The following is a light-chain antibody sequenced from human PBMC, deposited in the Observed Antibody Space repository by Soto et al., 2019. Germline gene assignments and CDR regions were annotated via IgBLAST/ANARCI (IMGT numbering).Light chain of an antibody. CDR1: TSNIGNNF. Sequence: QSVLTQPPSVSAAPGQKVTISCSGSTSNIGNNFVSWYQHLPGTAPKLLIYDNDKRPSGIPDRLSGSKSGTSAALAITGLPTGDDADYYCGSWDDNLSVIILGGGTKLTVL. CDR2: DND. CDR3: GSWDDNLSVII. V-gene: IGLV1-51*01. J-gene: IGLJ2*01.